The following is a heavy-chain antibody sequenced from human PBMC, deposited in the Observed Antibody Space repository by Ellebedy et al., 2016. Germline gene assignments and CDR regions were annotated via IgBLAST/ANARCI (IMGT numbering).Heavy chain of an antibody. CDR2: IYHSGST. Sequence: SETLSLXXDVSGGSISSSNWWSWVRQPPGKGLEWIGEIYHSGSTNYNPSLKSRVTISVDKSKNQFSLKLSSVTAADTAVYYCARGGWQGIAVALGWFDPWGQGTLVTVSS. J-gene: IGHJ5*02. CDR3: ARGGWQGIAVALGWFDP. CDR1: GGSISSSNW. D-gene: IGHD6-19*01. V-gene: IGHV4-4*02.